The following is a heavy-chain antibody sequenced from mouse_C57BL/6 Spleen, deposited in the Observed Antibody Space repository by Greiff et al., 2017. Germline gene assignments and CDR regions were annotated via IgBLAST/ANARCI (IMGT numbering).Heavy chain of an antibody. CDR3: ARWEGVDAMDY. CDR1: GYTFTSYW. Sequence: VKPQQPGAELVKPGASVKMSCKASGYTFTSYWITWVKQRPGQGLEWIGDIYPGSGSTNYNEKFKSKATLTVDTSSSTAYMQLSSLTSEDSAVYDCARWEGVDAMDYWGQGTSVTVSS. V-gene: IGHV1-55*01. D-gene: IGHD1-1*02. CDR2: IYPGSGST. J-gene: IGHJ4*01.